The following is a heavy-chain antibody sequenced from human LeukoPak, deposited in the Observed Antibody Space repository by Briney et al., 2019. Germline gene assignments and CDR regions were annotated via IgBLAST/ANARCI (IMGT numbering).Heavy chain of an antibody. D-gene: IGHD6-19*01. CDR3: ARDRTVAGTNTIDY. CDR1: GFTFSSYA. V-gene: IGHV3-30*04. CDR2: ISYDGSNK. Sequence: GGSPRLSCAASGFTFSSYAMHWVRQAPGKGLEWVAVISYDGSNKYYADSVKGRFTISRDNSKNTLYLQMNSLRAEDTAVYYCARDRTVAGTNTIDYWGQGTLVTVSS. J-gene: IGHJ4*02.